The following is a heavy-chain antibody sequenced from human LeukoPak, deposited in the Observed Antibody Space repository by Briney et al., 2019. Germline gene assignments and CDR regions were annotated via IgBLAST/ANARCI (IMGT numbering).Heavy chain of an antibody. V-gene: IGHV3-23*01. CDR1: GFTFSSYA. CDR3: VRGAHYFYGMDV. Sequence: GGSLRLSCAASGFTFSSYAISWVRQAPGKGLERVSAISGSGGSTYYADSVKGRFTISRDNAKNTLYLHIKSLRAEDTAVFYCVRGAHYFYGMDVWGQGTTVTASS. J-gene: IGHJ6*02. D-gene: IGHD3-16*01. CDR2: ISGSGGST.